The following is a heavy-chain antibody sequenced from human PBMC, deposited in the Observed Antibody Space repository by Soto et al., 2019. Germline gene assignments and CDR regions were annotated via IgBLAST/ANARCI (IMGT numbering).Heavy chain of an antibody. J-gene: IGHJ3*02. Sequence: SETLSLTCTVSGGSISSYYWSWIRQPPGKGLEWIGYIYYSGSTNYNPSLKSRVTISVDTSKNQFSLKLSSVTAADTAVYYCAQNQGGPGAFDIWGQGTMVTVSS. CDR3: AQNQGGPGAFDI. D-gene: IGHD3-16*01. CDR1: GGSISSYY. V-gene: IGHV4-59*01. CDR2: IYYSGST.